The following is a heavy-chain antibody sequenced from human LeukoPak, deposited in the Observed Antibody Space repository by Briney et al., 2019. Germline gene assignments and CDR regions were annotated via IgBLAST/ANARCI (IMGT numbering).Heavy chain of an antibody. Sequence: WASVKVSCKASGGTFSSYAISWVRQAPGQGLEWMGGIIPIFGTANYAQRFQGRVTITADKSTSTAYMELSSLRSEDTAVYYCARANEVTVVTSFDYWGQGTLVTVSS. D-gene: IGHD4-23*01. CDR1: GGTFSSYA. CDR2: IIPIFGTA. CDR3: ARANEVTVVTSFDY. J-gene: IGHJ4*02. V-gene: IGHV1-69*06.